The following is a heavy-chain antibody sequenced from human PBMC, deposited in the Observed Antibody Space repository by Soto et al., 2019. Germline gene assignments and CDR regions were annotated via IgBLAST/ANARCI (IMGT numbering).Heavy chain of an antibody. J-gene: IGHJ4*02. V-gene: IGHV3-30*03. Sequence: PGGSLRLSCAASGFTFSSYGMHWVRQAPGKGLEWVAVISYDGSNKYYADSVKGRFTISRDNSKNTLYLQMNSLRAEDTAVYYCAMLGYCISTSCYLYPRDFDYWGQGTLVTVSS. CDR1: GFTFSSYG. CDR3: AMLGYCISTSCYLYPRDFDY. CDR2: ISYDGSNK. D-gene: IGHD2-2*01.